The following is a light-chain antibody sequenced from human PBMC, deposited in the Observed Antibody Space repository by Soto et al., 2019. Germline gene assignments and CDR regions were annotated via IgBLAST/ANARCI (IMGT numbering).Light chain of an antibody. V-gene: IGKV1-8*01. CDR3: QHYFSHPHT. CDR2: TAS. J-gene: IGKJ4*01. CDR1: QGISSH. Sequence: AIPMTPSPSSFSASTGDRVTITCRASQGISSHLAWYQVKPGKAPRLLIYTASYLDSGVPSRFSGSGSGTALTLTITSLPSEDFAVYYGQHYFSHPHTFGGGTKVDIK.